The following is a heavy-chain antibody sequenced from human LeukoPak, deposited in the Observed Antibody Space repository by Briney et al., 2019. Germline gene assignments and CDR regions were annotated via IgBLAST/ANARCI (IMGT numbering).Heavy chain of an antibody. CDR2: IYYGGST. Sequence: SETLSLTCTVSGGSISSYYWSWIRQPPGKGLEWIGYIYYGGSTNYNPSLKSRVTISVDTSKNQFSLKLSSVTAADTAVYYCARLPRSPLRYYFDYWGQGTLVTVSS. V-gene: IGHV4-59*08. D-gene: IGHD3-16*01. CDR3: ARLPRSPLRYYFDY. J-gene: IGHJ4*02. CDR1: GGSISSYY.